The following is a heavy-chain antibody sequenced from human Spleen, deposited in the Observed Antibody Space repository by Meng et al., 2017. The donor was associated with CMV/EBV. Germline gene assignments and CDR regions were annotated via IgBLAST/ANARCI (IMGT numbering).Heavy chain of an antibody. CDR2: MRYDGSDK. Sequence: GGSLRLSCAASGFTFSAYGMHWVRQAPGKGLEWVAFMRYDGSDKYYADSVKGRFTISRDSSKNTLYLQLNSLRAEDTAVYFCAKRVTMVREFITYYYHGMDVWGQGTTVTVSS. D-gene: IGHD3-10*01. CDR1: GFTFSAYG. CDR3: AKRVTMVREFITYYYHGMDV. J-gene: IGHJ6*02. V-gene: IGHV3-30*02.